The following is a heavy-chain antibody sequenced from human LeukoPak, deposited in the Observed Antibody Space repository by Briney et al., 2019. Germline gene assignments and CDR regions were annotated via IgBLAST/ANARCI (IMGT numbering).Heavy chain of an antibody. CDR1: AFTCSSYA. D-gene: IGHD2-15*01. CDR2: ISGSGGST. V-gene: IGHV3-23*01. CDR3: EAARGYCSGGSCFDY. Sequence: GGSLRLSCAASAFTCSSYAMSWGRQAPGKGLEWVSAISGSGGSTYYADSVKGRFTISRDDSKSTLYLQMNSLRAEDTAVYYCEAARGYCSGGSCFDYWGQGTLVTVSS. J-gene: IGHJ4*02.